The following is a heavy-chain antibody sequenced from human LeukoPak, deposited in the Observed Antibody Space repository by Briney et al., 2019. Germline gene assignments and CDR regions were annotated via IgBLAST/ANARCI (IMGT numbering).Heavy chain of an antibody. CDR1: GFTFSSYW. D-gene: IGHD3-10*01. V-gene: IGHV3-74*01. CDR3: ARPETFGDAFDI. J-gene: IGHJ3*02. CDR2: INSDGSST. Sequence: QPGGSLRLSCAASGFTFSSYWMHLVRQAPGKGLVWVSRINSDGSSTSYADSVKGRFTISRDNAKNTLYLQMNSLRAEDTAVYYCARPETFGDAFDIWGQGTMVTVSS.